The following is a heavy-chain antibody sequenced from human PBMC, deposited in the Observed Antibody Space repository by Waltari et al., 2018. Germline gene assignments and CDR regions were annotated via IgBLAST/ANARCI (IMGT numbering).Heavy chain of an antibody. CDR3: ARLYDNSYYNYASDY. D-gene: IGHD3-22*01. CDR1: GYTCNNYG. CDR2: VRCYHCDT. J-gene: IGHJ4*02. V-gene: IGHV1-18*01. Sequence: QVQLVQSGAEVKKPGASVKVSCKASGYTCNNYGVAWVRQAPGQGLEWMGWVRCYHCDTKFAQKFQDRLTMTTDTSTDTAYMELRSLRSDDTAVYYCARLYDNSYYNYASDYWGQGTLVTVSS.